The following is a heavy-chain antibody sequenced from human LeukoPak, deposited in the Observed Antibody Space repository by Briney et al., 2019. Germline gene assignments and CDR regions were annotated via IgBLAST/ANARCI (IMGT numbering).Heavy chain of an antibody. CDR2: IIPIFGTA. J-gene: IGHJ4*02. CDR1: GGTFSSYA. D-gene: IGHD3-22*01. CDR3: ARGRDDNSGYYYGSFDY. V-gene: IGHV1-69*13. Sequence: SVKVSCKASGGTFSSYAISWVRQAPGQGLEWMGGIIPIFGTANYAQKFQGRVTITADESTSTAYMEPSSLRSEDTAVYYCARGRDDNSGYYYGSFDYWGQGTLVTVSS.